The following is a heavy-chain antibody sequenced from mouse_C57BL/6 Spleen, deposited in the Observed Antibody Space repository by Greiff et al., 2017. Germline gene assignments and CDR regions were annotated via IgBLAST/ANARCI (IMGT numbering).Heavy chain of an antibody. V-gene: IGHV1-52*01. J-gene: IGHJ2*01. CDR1: GYTFTSYW. CDR3: ARDYYYGSSYGFDY. CDR2: IDPSDSET. Sequence: QVQLKQPGAELVRPGSSVKLSCKASGYTFTSYWMHWVKQRPIQGLEWIGNIDPSDSETHYNQKFKDKATLTVDKSSSTAYMQLSSLTSEDSAVYYCARDYYYGSSYGFDYWGQGTTLTVSS. D-gene: IGHD1-1*01.